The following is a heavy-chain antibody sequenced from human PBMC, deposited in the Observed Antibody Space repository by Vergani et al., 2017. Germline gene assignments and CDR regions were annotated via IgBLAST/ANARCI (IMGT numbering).Heavy chain of an antibody. D-gene: IGHD4-23*01. V-gene: IGHV4-61*01. CDR1: GGSVSSGSYY. Sequence: QVQLQESGPGLVKPSETLSLTCTVSGGSVSSGSYYWSWIRQPPGKGLEWIGYIYYSGSTNSNPSLKSRVTIPVDTSKNQFSLKRSSVTAADTAVYYCARVGSTTMVVTPGGNYYYYGMDVWGQGTTVTVSS. CDR3: ARVGSTTMVVTPGGNYYYYGMDV. J-gene: IGHJ6*02. CDR2: IYYSGST.